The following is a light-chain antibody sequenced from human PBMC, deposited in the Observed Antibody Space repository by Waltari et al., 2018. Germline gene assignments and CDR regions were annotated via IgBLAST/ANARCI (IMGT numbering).Light chain of an antibody. CDR1: NLGNQY. CDR3: QAWDTTTVV. Sequence: SYELTQPPSVSVSPGQTASITCSGDNLGNQYASWYQQKPGQSPVLVIYYDSKRPSGIPERVSGSNSGNTATLTISGTQAMDEADYYCQAWDTTTVVFGGGTKVTVL. CDR2: YDS. J-gene: IGLJ2*01. V-gene: IGLV3-1*01.